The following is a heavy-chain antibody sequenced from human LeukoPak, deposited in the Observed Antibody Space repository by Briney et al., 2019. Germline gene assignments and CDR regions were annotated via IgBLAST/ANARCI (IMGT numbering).Heavy chain of an antibody. D-gene: IGHD2-15*01. Sequence: PGGSLRLSCGASGFSFSTYGMHWVRQAPGKGLVWVSRINSDGSSTSYADSVKGRFTISRDNAKNTLYLQMNSLRAEDTAVYYCARRSCSGGSCYRRYFDYWGQGTLVTVSS. CDR1: GFSFSTYG. CDR3: ARRSCSGGSCYRRYFDY. CDR2: INSDGSST. V-gene: IGHV3-74*01. J-gene: IGHJ4*02.